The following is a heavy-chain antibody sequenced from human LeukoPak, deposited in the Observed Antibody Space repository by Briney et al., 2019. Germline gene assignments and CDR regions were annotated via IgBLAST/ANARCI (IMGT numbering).Heavy chain of an antibody. CDR1: GFTFSNAW. CDR2: IKSKTDGGTT. D-gene: IGHD4-17*01. J-gene: IGHJ4*02. CDR3: TTYGDWKSYFDY. V-gene: IGHV3-15*01. Sequence: KAGGSLRLSCAASGFTFSNAWMSWVRQAPGKGLEWVGRIKSKTDGGTTDYAAPVKGRFTISRDDSKYTLFLQMNSLKAEDTAVYYCTTYGDWKSYFDYWGQGTLVTVSS.